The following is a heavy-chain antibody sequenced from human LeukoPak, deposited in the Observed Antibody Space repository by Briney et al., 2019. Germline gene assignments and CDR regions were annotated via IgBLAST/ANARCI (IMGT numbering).Heavy chain of an antibody. V-gene: IGHV1-18*01. Sequence: ASVKVSCKASGYTFTSYCISWVRQAPGQGLEWMGWISAYNGNTNYAQKLQGRVTMTTDTSTSTAYMELRSLRSDDTAVYYSVRTAVAIVATGCAFDMWGEGSMVTVYS. D-gene: IGHD5-12*01. J-gene: IGHJ3*02. CDR2: ISAYNGNT. CDR3: VRTAVAIVATGCAFDM. CDR1: GYTFTSYC.